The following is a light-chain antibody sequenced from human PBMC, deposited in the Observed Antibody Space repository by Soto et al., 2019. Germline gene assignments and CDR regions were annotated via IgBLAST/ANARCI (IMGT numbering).Light chain of an antibody. V-gene: IGLV2-11*01. CDR2: DVS. CDR1: SSDVGGYTY. CDR3: CSFAGSYTLYV. J-gene: IGLJ1*01. Sequence: QSALTQPRSVSGSPGQSVAISCTGTSSDVGGYTYVSWFQQHPGKAPKLMMYDVSKRPSGVPDRFSGSKSGNTASLTISGLQAEDEADYYCCSFAGSYTLYVFGTGTKVTV.